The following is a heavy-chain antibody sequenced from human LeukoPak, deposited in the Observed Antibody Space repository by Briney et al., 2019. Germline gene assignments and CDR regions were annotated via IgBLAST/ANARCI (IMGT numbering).Heavy chain of an antibody. V-gene: IGHV3-73*01. CDR1: GFTFSGST. J-gene: IGHJ4*02. CDR3: TTVRDDY. CDR2: IRSKVYSYAT. Sequence: PGGPLRLSCAASGFTFSGSTMHWVRQAPGKGLEWVGRIRSKVYSYATAYAASVKGRFTISRDDSKNTAYLQMNSLKTEDTAMYYCTTVRDDYWGQGTLVTVSS.